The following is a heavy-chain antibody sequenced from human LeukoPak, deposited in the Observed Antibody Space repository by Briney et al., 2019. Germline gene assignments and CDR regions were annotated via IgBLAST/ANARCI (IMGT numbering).Heavy chain of an antibody. Sequence: PGGSLRLSCAASGFMFSNHAMHWVRQAPGKGLEWVAVISHDGSYKIHADSVKDRFTISRVNSANTLYLQLNNVRTDDTALYYCARDRRANTLVVVAIDNWGQGTLVTVSS. V-gene: IGHV3-30*04. CDR3: ARDRRANTLVVVAIDN. CDR1: GFMFSNHA. D-gene: IGHD2-15*01. J-gene: IGHJ4*02. CDR2: ISHDGSYK.